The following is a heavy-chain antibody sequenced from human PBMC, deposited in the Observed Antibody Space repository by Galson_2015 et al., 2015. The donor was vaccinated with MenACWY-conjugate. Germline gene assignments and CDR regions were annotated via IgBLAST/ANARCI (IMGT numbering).Heavy chain of an antibody. V-gene: IGHV1-46*01. CDR2: IDPLRGTV. CDR3: ARSPLNCNAPGPFDY. J-gene: IGHJ4*02. CDR1: GYTFTNYY. D-gene: IGHD1-1*01. Sequence: SVKVSCKASGYTFTNYYIHWVRQAPGQGLEWVGVIDPLRGTVKLPQTFQGRVTMTRDMSTSTVFMELRSPRSDDTALHYCARSPLNCNAPGPFDYWGQGTLVTVSS.